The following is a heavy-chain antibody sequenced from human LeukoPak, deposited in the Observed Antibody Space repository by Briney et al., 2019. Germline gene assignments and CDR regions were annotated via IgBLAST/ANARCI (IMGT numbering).Heavy chain of an antibody. CDR1: GFTFSSYS. CDR2: ISSSSYI. J-gene: IGHJ5*02. D-gene: IGHD6-19*01. CDR3: ARDEGSSGWYGQNWFDP. V-gene: IGHV3-21*01. Sequence: GGSLRLSCAASGFTFSSYSMNWVRQAPGKGLEWVSSISSSSYIYYADSVKGRFTISRDNAKNSLYLQMNSLRAEDTAVHYCARDEGSSGWYGQNWFDPWGQGTLVTVSS.